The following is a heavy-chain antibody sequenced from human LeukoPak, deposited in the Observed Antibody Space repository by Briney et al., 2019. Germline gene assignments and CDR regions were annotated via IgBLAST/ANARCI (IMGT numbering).Heavy chain of an antibody. CDR1: GFTVNTNY. V-gene: IGHV3-53*01. CDR3: AKDYYYDSSGSY. CDR2: LYTTGST. D-gene: IGHD3-22*01. Sequence: GGSLRLSCSASGFTVNTNYMNWVRQAPGKGLEWVSLLYTTGSTYYADSVKGRFTISRDNSKNTLYLQMNSLRAEDTAVYYCAKDYYYDSSGSYWGQGTLVTVSS. J-gene: IGHJ4*02.